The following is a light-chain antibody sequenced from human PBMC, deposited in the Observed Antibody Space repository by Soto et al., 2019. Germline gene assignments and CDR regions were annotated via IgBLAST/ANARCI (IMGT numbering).Light chain of an antibody. CDR3: QQRSNWPQIT. J-gene: IGKJ5*01. Sequence: EIVLTQSPATLSLSPGEGATLSCRARQSITNYIAWYQQKPGQAPRLLIYDVSNRATGIPARFSGSGSGTDFTLTIGSLEPEDFAVYYCQQRSNWPQITFGQGTRLEIK. CDR1: QSITNY. V-gene: IGKV3-11*01. CDR2: DVS.